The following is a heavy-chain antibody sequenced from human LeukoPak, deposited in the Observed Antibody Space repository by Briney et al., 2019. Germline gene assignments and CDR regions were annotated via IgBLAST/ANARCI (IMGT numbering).Heavy chain of an antibody. J-gene: IGHJ3*02. D-gene: IGHD5-24*01. CDR2: INSDGSST. CDR1: GFTFSSYW. CDR3: ARDVMANDAFDI. V-gene: IGHV3-74*01. Sequence: GGSLRLSCAASGFTFSSYWMHWVRQAPGNGLVWVSRINSDGSSTTYADSVKGRFTISRDNAKNTLYLQMNSLRAEDTAVYYCARDVMANDAFDIWGQGTMVTVSS.